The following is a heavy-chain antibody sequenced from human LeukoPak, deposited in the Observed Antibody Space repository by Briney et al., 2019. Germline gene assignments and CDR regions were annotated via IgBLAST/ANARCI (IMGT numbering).Heavy chain of an antibody. CDR2: IYYSGST. V-gene: IGHV4-39*07. CDR1: GGSISSSSYY. Sequence: SETLSLTCTVSGGSISSSSYYWGWIRQPPGKGLEWIGSIYYSGSTYYNPSLKSRVTISVDTSKNQFSLKLSSVTAADTAVYYCARSRRPFDFEDWGQGTLVTVSS. J-gene: IGHJ4*02. CDR3: ARSRRPFDFED.